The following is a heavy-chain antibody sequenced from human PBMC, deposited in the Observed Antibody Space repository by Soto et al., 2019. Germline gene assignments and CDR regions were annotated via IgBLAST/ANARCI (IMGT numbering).Heavy chain of an antibody. Sequence: QVQLQESGPGLVKPSQTLSLTCTVSGGSISSGDYYWNWIRQPPGKVLEWIGFIYNSGNTYYNPSLKSRVTISLDTSKNQFSLKLTSVTAADTAVYYCARNDYDYVWESPGGDAFDIWGQGTLVTVSS. V-gene: IGHV4-30-4*01. CDR1: GGSISSGDYY. J-gene: IGHJ3*02. CDR2: IYNSGNT. CDR3: ARNDYDYVWESPGGDAFDI. D-gene: IGHD3-16*01.